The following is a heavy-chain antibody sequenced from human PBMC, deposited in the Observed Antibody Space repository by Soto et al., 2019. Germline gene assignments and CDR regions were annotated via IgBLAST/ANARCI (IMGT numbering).Heavy chain of an antibody. Sequence: GGSLRLSCAASGFTFSSYGMHWVRQAPGKGLEWVAVISYDGSNKYYADSVKGRSTISRDNSKNTLYLQMNSLRAEDTAVYHCAKDQSMITFGGVHDYSGQGTLDPGSS. CDR2: ISYDGSNK. D-gene: IGHD3-16*01. J-gene: IGHJ4*02. V-gene: IGHV3-30*18. CDR3: AKDQSMITFGGVHDY. CDR1: GFTFSSYG.